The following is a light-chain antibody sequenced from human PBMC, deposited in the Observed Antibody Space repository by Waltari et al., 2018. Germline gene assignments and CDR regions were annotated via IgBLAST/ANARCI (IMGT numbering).Light chain of an antibody. Sequence: SYVVTQPPSVSVAPGHTARISCGGTDFGSKPVHWSQQKPGQAPVFVVFDDRFRPSGIPGRFSGSNSGNTATLTINRVEAGDEADYYCQVWDSRSDHVVFGGGTKLTLL. CDR3: QVWDSRSDHVV. CDR1: DFGSKP. V-gene: IGLV3-21*02. CDR2: DDR. J-gene: IGLJ3*02.